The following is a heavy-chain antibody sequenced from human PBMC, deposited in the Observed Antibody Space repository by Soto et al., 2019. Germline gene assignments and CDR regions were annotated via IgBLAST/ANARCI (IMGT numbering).Heavy chain of an antibody. CDR3: AIALHGTYYFDY. V-gene: IGHV5-51*01. Sequence: EVQLVQSGAEVKQPGESLKISCKGFGYMFTNYWIGWVRQMPGKGLEWMGIIYLGGSDTRYRPSFQGQVTISADKSTTTAYLQWSSLRASDTAMYYCAIALHGTYYFDYWGQGTLVTVSS. D-gene: IGHD1-7*01. CDR1: GYMFTNYW. CDR2: IYLGGSDT. J-gene: IGHJ4*02.